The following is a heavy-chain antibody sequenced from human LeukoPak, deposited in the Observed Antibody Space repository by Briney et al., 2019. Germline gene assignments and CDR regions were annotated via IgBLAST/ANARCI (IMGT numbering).Heavy chain of an antibody. D-gene: IGHD3-22*01. V-gene: IGHV3-7*01. CDR3: ARDGDTSGYTD. CDR1: GFTFSLYW. CDR2: IKQDGSEK. Sequence: GGSLRFSCEASGFTFSLYWMSWVRQAPGKGLEWVANIKQDGSEKYYVDSVKGRFTISRDNAKNSLYLQMNSLRADDTAVYYCARDGDTSGYTDWGQGTLVTVSS. J-gene: IGHJ4*02.